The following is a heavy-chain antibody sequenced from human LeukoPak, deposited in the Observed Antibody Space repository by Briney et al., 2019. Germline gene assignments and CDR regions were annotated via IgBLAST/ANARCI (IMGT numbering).Heavy chain of an antibody. CDR2: IYYSRST. J-gene: IGHJ6*03. D-gene: IGHD3-10*01. CDR1: GGSISSYY. V-gene: IGHV4-59*01. Sequence: PSETLSLTCTVSGGSISSYYWSWIRQPPGKGLECIGYIYYSRSTNYNPSLKSRVTISVDTSKNQFSLKLSSVTAADTAVYYCARVSYYGSGSYYYYYYYMDVWGKGTTVTISS. CDR3: ARVSYYGSGSYYYYYYYMDV.